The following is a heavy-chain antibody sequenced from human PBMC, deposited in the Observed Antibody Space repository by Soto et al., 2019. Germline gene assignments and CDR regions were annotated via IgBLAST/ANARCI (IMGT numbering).Heavy chain of an antibody. Sequence: QVQLVQSGAEVKKPGSSVKVSCKASGGTFSSYAISWVRQAPGQGLEWMGGIIPLFGRANYAQKFQGRVTITXXAXTXXAYMELSSLSSEDTAVYYCAQTLGLAAAGPGRFDLWGRGTLVTVSS. CDR1: GGTFSSYA. V-gene: IGHV1-69*05. CDR3: AQTLGLAAAGPGRFDL. CDR2: IIPLFGRA. D-gene: IGHD6-25*01. J-gene: IGHJ2*01.